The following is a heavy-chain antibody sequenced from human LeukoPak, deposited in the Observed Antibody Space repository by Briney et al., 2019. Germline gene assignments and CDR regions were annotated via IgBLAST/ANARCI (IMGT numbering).Heavy chain of an antibody. CDR2: MNPNSGNR. J-gene: IGHJ1*01. CDR3: ARRVGSGWPVQH. V-gene: IGHV1-8*01. CDR1: GYTFSSYV. D-gene: IGHD6-19*01. Sequence: ASVKVSCKASGYTFSSYVINWVRQATGQGLEWMGWMNPNSGNRGYAQKFQGRLNMTRNTSISTAYMELSSLRSEDSAVYYCARRVGSGWPVQHWGQGTLVTVSS.